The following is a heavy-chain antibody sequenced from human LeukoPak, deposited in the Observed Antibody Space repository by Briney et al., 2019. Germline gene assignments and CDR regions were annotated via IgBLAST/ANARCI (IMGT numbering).Heavy chain of an antibody. CDR3: AKEDYSSSWYGGGNFDY. V-gene: IGHV3-9*01. Sequence: PGGSLRLSCAASGFTFDDYAMHWVRQAPGKGLEWVSGTSWNSGSIGYADSVKGRFTISRDNAKNSLYLQMNSLRAEDTALYYCAKEDYSSSWYGGGNFDYWGQGTLVTVSS. J-gene: IGHJ4*02. CDR2: TSWNSGSI. CDR1: GFTFDDYA. D-gene: IGHD6-13*01.